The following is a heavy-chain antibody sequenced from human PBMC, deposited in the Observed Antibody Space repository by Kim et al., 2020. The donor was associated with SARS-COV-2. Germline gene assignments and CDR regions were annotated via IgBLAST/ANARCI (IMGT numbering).Heavy chain of an antibody. Sequence: SETLSLTCTVSGGSVSSGSYYWSWIRQPPGKGLEWIGYIYYSGSTNYNPSLKSRVTISVDTSKNQFSLKLSSVTAADTAVYYCARGSGGGYSGYESIVTGYYYFFGMDVWGEGTTVTVSS. CDR1: GGSVSSGSYY. CDR2: IYYSGST. CDR3: ARGSGGGYSGYESIVTGYYYFFGMDV. V-gene: IGHV4-61*01. D-gene: IGHD5-12*01. J-gene: IGHJ6*04.